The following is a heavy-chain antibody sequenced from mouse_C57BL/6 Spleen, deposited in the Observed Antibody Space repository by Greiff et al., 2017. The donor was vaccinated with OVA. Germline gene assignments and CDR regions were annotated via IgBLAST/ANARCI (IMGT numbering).Heavy chain of an antibody. CDR3: ARGGYGSSYFDY. V-gene: IGHV1-22*01. Sequence: VQLQQSGPELVKPGASVKMSCKASGYTFTDYNMHWVKQSHGKSLEWIGYINPNNGGTSYNQKFKGKATLTVNKSSSTAYMELRSLTSEDSAVYYCARGGYGSSYFDYWGQGTTLTVSS. CDR1: GYTFTDYN. D-gene: IGHD1-1*01. CDR2: INPNNGGT. J-gene: IGHJ2*01.